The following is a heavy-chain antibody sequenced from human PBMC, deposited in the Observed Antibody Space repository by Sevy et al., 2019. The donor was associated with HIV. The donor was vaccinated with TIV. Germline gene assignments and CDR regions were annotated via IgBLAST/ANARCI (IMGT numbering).Heavy chain of an antibody. V-gene: IGHV3-23*01. Sequence: GGSLRLSCAASGFIFSSYVMSWVRQAPGKGLEWVSTISGSGGSTYYADSVKGRFTISRDNSKNTLDLQMNSLRAEDTGVYYCEAIATAGRDYWGQGTLVTVSS. J-gene: IGHJ4*02. CDR3: EAIATAGRDY. D-gene: IGHD6-13*01. CDR1: GFIFSSYV. CDR2: ISGSGGST.